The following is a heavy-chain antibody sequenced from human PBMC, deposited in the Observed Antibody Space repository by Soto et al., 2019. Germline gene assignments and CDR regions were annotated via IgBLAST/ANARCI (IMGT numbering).Heavy chain of an antibody. CDR3: ARYSSSWSYLAY. CDR1: GGTFSSYT. D-gene: IGHD6-13*01. J-gene: IGHJ4*02. V-gene: IGHV1-69*02. CDR2: IISILGIA. Sequence: QVQLVQSGAEVKKPGSSVKVSCKASGGTFSSYTISWVRQAPGQGLEWMGRIISILGIANYAQKFQGRVTITTYKSTSTAYMELSSLRSEDTAVYYSARYSSSWSYLAYWGQGTLVTVSS.